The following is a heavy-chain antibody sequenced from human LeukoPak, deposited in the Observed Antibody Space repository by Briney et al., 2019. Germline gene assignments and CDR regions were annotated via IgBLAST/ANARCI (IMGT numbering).Heavy chain of an antibody. CDR1: GFTFSGYA. J-gene: IGHJ4*02. V-gene: IGHV3-23*01. CDR2: ISGSGDGT. Sequence: GGSLRLSCAASGFTFSGYAMSWVRQAPGKGLEWVSAISGSGDGTYYADSVKGRFTISRDNSKNTLFLQMNSPRAEDTAVYYCAKAGVLTLVRGVIVDYWGQGTLVTVSS. CDR3: AKAGVLTLVRGVIVDY. D-gene: IGHD3-10*01.